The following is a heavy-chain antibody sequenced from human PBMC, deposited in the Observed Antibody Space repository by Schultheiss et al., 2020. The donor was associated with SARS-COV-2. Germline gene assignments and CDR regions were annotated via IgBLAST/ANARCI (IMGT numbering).Heavy chain of an antibody. CDR3: ARRGDSGGYSNNYGMDA. V-gene: IGHV3-48*01. CDR1: GFTFGDYY. J-gene: IGHJ6*02. CDR2: ISSGSTTI. Sequence: VGSLRLSCAASGFTFGDYYMDWVRQAPGKGLEWISYISSGSTTIHYADSVKGRFTISRDNSKNTLYLQMNSLRAEDTAVYYCARRGDSGGYSNNYGMDAWGQGTTVTVSS. D-gene: IGHD3-22*01.